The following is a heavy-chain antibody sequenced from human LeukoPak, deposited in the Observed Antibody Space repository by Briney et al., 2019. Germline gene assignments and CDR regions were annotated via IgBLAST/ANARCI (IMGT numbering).Heavy chain of an antibody. V-gene: IGHV4-61*01. CDR2: IYYSGST. Sequence: SETLSLTCTVSGGSVSSGSYYWSWIRQPPGKGLEWIGYIYYSGSTNYNPSLKSRVTISVDTSKNQFSLKLSSVTAADTAVYYCARDQRHSSSFKSKYGMDVWGQGTTVTVSS. J-gene: IGHJ6*02. D-gene: IGHD6-13*01. CDR3: ARDQRHSSSFKSKYGMDV. CDR1: GGSVSSGSYY.